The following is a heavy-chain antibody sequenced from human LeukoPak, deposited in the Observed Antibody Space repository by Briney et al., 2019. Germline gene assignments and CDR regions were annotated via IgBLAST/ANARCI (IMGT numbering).Heavy chain of an antibody. Sequence: GGSLRLSCAASGFTFSSYGIHWVRQAPGKGLEWVAVISDDGSNKYYADSVKGRFTISRDNSKNTLYLQMNSLRAEDTAVYYCARDPEGGDYYYYMDVWGKGTTVTVSS. V-gene: IGHV3-30*19. CDR2: ISDDGSNK. J-gene: IGHJ6*03. CDR3: ARDPEGGDYYYYMDV. CDR1: GFTFSSYG. D-gene: IGHD2-21*01.